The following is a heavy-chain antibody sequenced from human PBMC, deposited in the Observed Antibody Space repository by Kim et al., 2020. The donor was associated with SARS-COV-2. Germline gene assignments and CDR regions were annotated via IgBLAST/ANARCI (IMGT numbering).Heavy chain of an antibody. CDR2: ISGKAGTT. D-gene: IGHD2-15*01. J-gene: IGHJ4*02. V-gene: IGHV3-23*01. CDR3: AKRYCSGGSCYSIAY. CDR1: GFTFRSPA. Sequence: GGSLRLSCAASGFTFRSPAMNWVRQAPGKGLEWVSRISGKAGTTTYADTVQGRFNITRANPKKTLYLQMNSLRADYTAVNDCAKRYCSGGSCYSIAYWGRGALFSVSS.